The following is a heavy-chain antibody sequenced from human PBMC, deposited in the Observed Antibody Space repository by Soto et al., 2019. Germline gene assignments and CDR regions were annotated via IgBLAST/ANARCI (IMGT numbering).Heavy chain of an antibody. CDR3: ARSPVGIDY. D-gene: IGHD3-10*01. V-gene: IGHV3-11*06. J-gene: IGHJ4*02. CDR2: ITSSGTYK. CDR1: GFTFSDYY. Sequence: QVQLVESGGGLVKPGGSLRLSCAASGFTFSDYYMSWIRQAPGKGLEWVSNITSSGTYKKYADSVKGRFIISRDNAKNTLYLQMNSLRAEDTAVYYCARSPVGIDYWGQGTLVTVSS.